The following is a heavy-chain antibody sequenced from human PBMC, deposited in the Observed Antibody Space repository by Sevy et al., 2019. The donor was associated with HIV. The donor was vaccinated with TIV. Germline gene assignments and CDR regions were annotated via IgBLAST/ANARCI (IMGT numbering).Heavy chain of an antibody. CDR1: GYTFTGYY. V-gene: IGHV1-2*02. Sequence: ASVKVSCKASGYTFTGYYMHWVRQAPGQGLEWMGWINPNSGGTNYAQKFQGRVTMTRDTSISTAYMELSRLRSDDTAVYYCARPYFPIVVVPAALHYFDHWGQGTLVTVSS. CDR3: ARPYFPIVVVPAALHYFDH. J-gene: IGHJ4*02. CDR2: INPNSGGT. D-gene: IGHD2-2*01.